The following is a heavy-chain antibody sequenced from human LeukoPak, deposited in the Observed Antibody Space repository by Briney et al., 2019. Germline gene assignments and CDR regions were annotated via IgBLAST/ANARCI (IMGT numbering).Heavy chain of an antibody. V-gene: IGHV3-33*06. CDR2: IWYDGSNK. CDR3: AKNSLLRGYPYNWFDP. J-gene: IGHJ5*02. Sequence: PGRSLRLSCAASGFTFSSYGMHWVRQAPGKGPEWVAVIWYDGSNKYYADSVKGRSTISRDNSKNTLYLQMNSLRAEDTAVYYCAKNSLLRGYPYNWFDPWGQGTLVTVSS. CDR1: GFTFSSYG. D-gene: IGHD3-22*01.